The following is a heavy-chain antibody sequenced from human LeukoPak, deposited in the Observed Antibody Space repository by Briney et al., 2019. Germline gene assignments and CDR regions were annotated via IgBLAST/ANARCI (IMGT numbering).Heavy chain of an antibody. Sequence: GGSLRLSCAAPGFTFSSYSMNWVRQAPGKGLEWVSYISSSSSTIYYADSVKGRFTISRDNAKNSLYLQMNSLRVEDTAVYYCARGQGAFDPYYFDYWGQGALVTVSS. J-gene: IGHJ4*02. CDR1: GFTFSSYS. CDR2: ISSSSSTI. CDR3: ARGQGAFDPYYFDY. V-gene: IGHV3-48*01. D-gene: IGHD4/OR15-4a*01.